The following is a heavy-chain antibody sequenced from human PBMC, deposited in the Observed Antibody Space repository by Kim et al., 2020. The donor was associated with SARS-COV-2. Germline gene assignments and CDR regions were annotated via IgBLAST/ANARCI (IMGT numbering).Heavy chain of an antibody. J-gene: IGHJ4*02. Sequence: SETLSLTCTVSGGSISSSSYYWGWICQPPGKGLEWIGSIYYSGSTYYNPSLKSRVTISVDTSKNQFSLKLSSVTAADTAVYYCARNYDSSGYYLKSYYFDYWGQGTLVTVSS. V-gene: IGHV4-39*01. CDR2: IYYSGST. CDR1: GGSISSSSYY. D-gene: IGHD3-22*01. CDR3: ARNYDSSGYYLKSYYFDY.